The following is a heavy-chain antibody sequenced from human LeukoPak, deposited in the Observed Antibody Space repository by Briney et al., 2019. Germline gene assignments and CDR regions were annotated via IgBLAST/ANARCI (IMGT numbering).Heavy chain of an antibody. CDR3: AREPRQLDNPDY. D-gene: IGHD6-13*01. CDR2: ISYDGSNK. J-gene: IGHJ4*02. CDR1: GFTFSSYA. V-gene: IGHV3-30-3*01. Sequence: GGSLRLSCAASGFTFSSYAMHWVRQAPGKGLEWVAVISYDGSNKYYADSVKGRFTISRDNAKNSLYLQMNSLRAEDTAVYYCAREPRQLDNPDYWGQGTLVTVSS.